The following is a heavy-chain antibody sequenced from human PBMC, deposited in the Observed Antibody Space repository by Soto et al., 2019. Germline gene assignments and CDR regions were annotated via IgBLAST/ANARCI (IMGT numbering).Heavy chain of an antibody. CDR3: ARHNGPYGSGSYYSYLDS. CDR2: LGGGGGNT. V-gene: IGHV3-23*01. J-gene: IGHJ4*02. Sequence: EVQLLESGGGLVQPGGSLRLSCAASGFTFTNYAMSWVRQAPGKGLEWVSALGGGGGNTYYADSVKGRLTVSRDNSKNTLFLQMNSLRPEDTAIYYCARHNGPYGSGSYYSYLDSWGQGTLVTVSS. CDR1: GFTFTNYA. D-gene: IGHD3-10*01.